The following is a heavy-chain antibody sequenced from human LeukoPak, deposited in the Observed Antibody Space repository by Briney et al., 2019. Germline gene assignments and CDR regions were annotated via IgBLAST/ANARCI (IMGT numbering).Heavy chain of an antibody. J-gene: IGHJ2*01. V-gene: IGHV4-61*02. D-gene: IGHD2-21*01. CDR2: IYTSGST. Sequence: SETLSLTCTVSGGSISSGSYYWSWIRQPAGKGLEWIGRIYTSGSTNYNPSLKSRVTISVDTSKNQFSLKLSSVTAADTAVYYCARGVAVFDLWGRGTLVTVSS. CDR3: ARGVAVFDL. CDR1: GGSISSGSYY.